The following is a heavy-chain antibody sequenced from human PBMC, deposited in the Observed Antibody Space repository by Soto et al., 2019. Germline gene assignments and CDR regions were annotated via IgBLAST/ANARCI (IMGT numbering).Heavy chain of an antibody. CDR3: AKDRHYPRDYFHY. CDR2: IKSKTDGGTT. D-gene: IGHD3-10*01. J-gene: IGHJ4*02. V-gene: IGHV3-15*01. Sequence: AGGSLRLSCAASGLTFTNAWMIWVRQAPGKGPEWVGRIKSKTDGGTTDYSALVKGRFTISRDNSKNTVFLHMDSLSAEDTAVYYCAKDRHYPRDYFHYWGQGTLVTVSS. CDR1: GLTFTNAW.